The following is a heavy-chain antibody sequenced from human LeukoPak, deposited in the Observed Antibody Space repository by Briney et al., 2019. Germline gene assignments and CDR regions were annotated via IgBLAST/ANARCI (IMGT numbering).Heavy chain of an antibody. D-gene: IGHD3-10*01. CDR2: IYHSGST. J-gene: IGHJ3*02. CDR3: ARVYGSGIVPPGAFDI. Sequence: SETLSLTCTVSGYSISSGYYWGWIRQPPGKGLEWIGSIYHSGSTYHNPSLKSRVTISVDTSKNQFSLKLSSVTAADTAVYYCARVYGSGIVPPGAFDIWGQGTMVTVSS. CDR1: GYSISSGYY. V-gene: IGHV4-38-2*02.